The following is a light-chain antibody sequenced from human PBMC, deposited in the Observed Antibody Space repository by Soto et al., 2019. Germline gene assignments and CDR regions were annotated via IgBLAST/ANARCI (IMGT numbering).Light chain of an antibody. J-gene: IGLJ2*01. CDR1: PSDIGAYNY. CDR3: GSYTISSTLMI. CDR2: DVT. V-gene: IGLV2-14*03. Sequence: QSALTQPASVSGSPGQSITISCSGTPSDIGAYNYVSWYQHLPGKAPKVIIYDVTNRPSGVSSRFSGSKSDTTASLTISGLQAEDEANYYCGSYTISSTLMIFGGGTKLTVL.